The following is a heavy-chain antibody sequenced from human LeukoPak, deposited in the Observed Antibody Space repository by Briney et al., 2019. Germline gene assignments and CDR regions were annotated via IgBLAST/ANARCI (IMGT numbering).Heavy chain of an antibody. CDR1: GYTFTSYG. CDR3: ARGGVVPAAIEWAFDI. CDR2: ISAYNGNT. J-gene: IGHJ3*02. Sequence: GASVKVSCKASGYTFTSYGISWVRQAPGQGLEWMGWISAYNGNTNYAQKLKGRVTMTTDTSTSTACMELRSLRSDDTAVYYCARGGVVPAAIEWAFDIWGQGTMVSVSS. V-gene: IGHV1-18*01. D-gene: IGHD2-2*02.